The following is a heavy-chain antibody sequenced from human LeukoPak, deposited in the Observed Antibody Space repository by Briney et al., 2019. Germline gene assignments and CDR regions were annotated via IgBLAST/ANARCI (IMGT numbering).Heavy chain of an antibody. J-gene: IGHJ6*02. CDR1: GGSIGSSSYY. Sequence: SETLSLTCTVSGGSIGSSSYYWGWIRQPPGKGLEWIGSIYYSGSTYYNPSLKSRVTISVDTSKNRFSLKLSSVTAADTAVYYCAVVPAAIAPYYYYYGMDVWGQGTTVTVSS. CDR3: AVVPAAIAPYYYYYGMDV. V-gene: IGHV4-39*01. D-gene: IGHD2-2*02. CDR2: IYYSGST.